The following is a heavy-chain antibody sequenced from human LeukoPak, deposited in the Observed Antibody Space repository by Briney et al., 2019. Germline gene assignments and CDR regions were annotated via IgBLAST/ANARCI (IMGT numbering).Heavy chain of an antibody. J-gene: IGHJ6*04. CDR2: ISSSDSTI. Sequence: GGSLRLSCAASGFTVSSNYMSWVRQAPGKGLEWVSYISSSDSTIYYADSVKGRFTISRDNAKNSLYLQMNSLRAEDTAVYYCAELGITMIGGVWGKGTTVTISS. V-gene: IGHV3-11*04. CDR1: GFTVSSNY. CDR3: AELGITMIGGV. D-gene: IGHD3-10*02.